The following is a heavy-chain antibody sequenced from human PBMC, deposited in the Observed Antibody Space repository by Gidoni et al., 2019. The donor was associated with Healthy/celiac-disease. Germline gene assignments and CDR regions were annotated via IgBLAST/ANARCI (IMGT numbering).Heavy chain of an antibody. V-gene: IGHV4-34*01. J-gene: IGHJ5*02. CDR3: ARRIAARPYNWFDP. CDR2: INHSGST. CDR1: GGSFSGYY. Sequence: QVQLQQWGAGLLKPSATLSLTCAVYGGSFSGYYWSWIRQPPGKGLEWIGEINHSGSTNYNPSLKSRVTISVDTSKNQFSLKLSSVTAADTAVYYCARRIAARPYNWFDPWGQGTLVTVSS. D-gene: IGHD6-6*01.